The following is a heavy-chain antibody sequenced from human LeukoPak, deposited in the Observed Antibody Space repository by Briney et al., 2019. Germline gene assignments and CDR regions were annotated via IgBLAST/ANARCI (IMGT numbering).Heavy chain of an antibody. CDR3: AKGGFGRPFDY. J-gene: IGHJ4*02. CDR1: GFTFSSYS. V-gene: IGHV3-48*01. Sequence: GGSLRLSCAASGFTFSSYSMNWVRQAPGKGLEGVSYISSSSSTIYYADSVKGRFTISRDNAKNSLYLQMNSLRAEDTAVYYCAKGGFGRPFDYWGQGTLVTVSS. D-gene: IGHD3-10*01. CDR2: ISSSSSTI.